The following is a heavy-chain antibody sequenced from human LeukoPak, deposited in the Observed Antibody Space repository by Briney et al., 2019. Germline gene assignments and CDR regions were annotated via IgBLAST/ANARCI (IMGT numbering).Heavy chain of an antibody. V-gene: IGHV4-39*07. Sequence: PSETLSLTCTVSGGSISSSSYYWGWIRQPPGKGLEWIGEINHSGSTNYNPSLKSRVTISVDTSKNQFSLKLSSVTAADTAVYYCARLSSGWTNYYFDYWGQGTLVTVSS. D-gene: IGHD6-19*01. CDR3: ARLSSGWTNYYFDY. CDR2: INHSGST. J-gene: IGHJ4*02. CDR1: GGSISSSSYY.